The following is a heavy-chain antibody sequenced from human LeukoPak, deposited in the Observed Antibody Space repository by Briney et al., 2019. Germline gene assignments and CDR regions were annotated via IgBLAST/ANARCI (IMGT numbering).Heavy chain of an antibody. CDR2: IFHSGNS. CDR1: SYSISSGSY. Sequence: SETLSLTCAVSSYSISSGSYWGWIRQSPGKGLEWVGSIFHSGNSYYNPSLKSRLTMSVNTSKNQFSLKLTSVAAADTALYYCARVTYVDDMLYQYFDYWGQGILVTVSS. V-gene: IGHV4-38-2*01. D-gene: IGHD4-17*01. J-gene: IGHJ4*02. CDR3: ARVTYVDDMLYQYFDY.